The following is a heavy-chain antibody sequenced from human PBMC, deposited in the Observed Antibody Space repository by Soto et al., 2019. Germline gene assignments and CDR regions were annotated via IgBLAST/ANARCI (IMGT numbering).Heavy chain of an antibody. CDR2: IYYSGST. CDR3: ARAQARGSGMDV. V-gene: IGHV4-31*03. Sequence: SETLTLTCTVSGGSISIGAYSWSWIRQHPGKGLEWIGYIYYSGSTYYNPSLKSRVTISVDTSKNQFSLKLSPVTAADTAVYYCARAQARGSGMDVWGQGTPVTVSS. CDR1: GGSISIGAYS. J-gene: IGHJ6*02.